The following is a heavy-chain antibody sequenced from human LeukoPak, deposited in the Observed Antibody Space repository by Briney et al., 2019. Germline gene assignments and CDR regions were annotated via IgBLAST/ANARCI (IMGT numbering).Heavy chain of an antibody. V-gene: IGHV1-69-2*01. CDR3: ATGMASSGWGLVD. CDR2: VDPEDGET. CDR1: GYTFTDYY. J-gene: IGHJ4*02. D-gene: IGHD6-19*01. Sequence: ASVKVSCKVSGYTFTDYYMHWVQQAPGKGLEWMGLVDPEDGETIYAEKFQARVTITADTSTDTAYMELSSLRSEDTAVYYCATGMASSGWGLVDWGQGTLVTVSS.